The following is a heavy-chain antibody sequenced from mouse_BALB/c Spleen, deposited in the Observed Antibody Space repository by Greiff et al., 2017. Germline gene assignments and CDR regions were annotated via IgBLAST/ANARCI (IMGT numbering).Heavy chain of an antibody. Sequence: VQLKESGPGLVKPSQSLSLTCTVTGYSITSDYAWNWIRQFPGNKLEWMGYISYSGSTSYNPSLKSRISITRDTSKNQFFLQLNSVTTEDTATYYCAREGVRRKAYWGQGTLVTVSA. CDR2: ISYSGST. J-gene: IGHJ3*01. V-gene: IGHV3-2*02. CDR1: GYSITSDYA. D-gene: IGHD2-14*01. CDR3: AREGVRRKAY.